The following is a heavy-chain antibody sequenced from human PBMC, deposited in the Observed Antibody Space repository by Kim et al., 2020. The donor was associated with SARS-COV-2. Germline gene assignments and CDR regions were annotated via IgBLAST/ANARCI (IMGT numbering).Heavy chain of an antibody. CDR1: GFTFSNDW. CDR2: IKSKTDGGTT. V-gene: IGHV3-15*01. D-gene: IGHD3-10*01. J-gene: IGHJ3*02. Sequence: GGSLRLSCAASGFTFSNDWMSWVRQAPGKGLEWVGRIKSKTDGGTTDYAAPVTGRFTISRDDSKNTLYLQMNSLKTEDTAVYYGTTDPLWFGDPCAFDIWGQGTMVTVSS. CDR3: TTDPLWFGDPCAFDI.